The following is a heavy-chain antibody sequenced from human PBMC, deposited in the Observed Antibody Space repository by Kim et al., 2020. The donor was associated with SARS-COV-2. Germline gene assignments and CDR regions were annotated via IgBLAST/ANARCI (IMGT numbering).Heavy chain of an antibody. CDR1: GGSISSSSYY. J-gene: IGHJ5*02. V-gene: IGHV4-39*01. CDR2: IYYSGST. Sequence: SETLSLTCTVSGGSISSSSYYWGWIRQPPGKGLEWIGSIYYSGSTYYNPSLKSRVTISVDTSKNQFSLKLSSVTAADTAVYYCARELWFGELFGWFDPGAREPWSPSPQ. D-gene: IGHD3-10*01. CDR3: ARELWFGELFGWFDP.